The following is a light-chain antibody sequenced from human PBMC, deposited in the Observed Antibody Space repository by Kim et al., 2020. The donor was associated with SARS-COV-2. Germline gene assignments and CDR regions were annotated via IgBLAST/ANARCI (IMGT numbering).Light chain of an antibody. CDR1: SLRSYY. CDR2: GKN. V-gene: IGLV3-19*01. J-gene: IGLJ2*01. Sequence: SSELTQDPAVSVALGQTVRITCQGDSLRSYYASWYQQKTGQAPVLVIYGKNNRPSGIPDRFSGSSSGNTASLTITGAQAEDEADYYCNSRDSSGNLVVFGGGTQLTV. CDR3: NSRDSSGNLVV.